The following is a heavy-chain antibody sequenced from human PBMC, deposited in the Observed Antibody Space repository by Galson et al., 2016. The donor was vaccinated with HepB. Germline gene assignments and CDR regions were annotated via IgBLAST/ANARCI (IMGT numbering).Heavy chain of an antibody. CDR2: ISNSGNSI. Sequence: SLRLSCAATGFTFSDYYMSWIRQAPGKGLEWVSGISNSGNSIFHADSVKGRFTVSRDNANNSLFLQMNSLRAEDTAVYFCARGRSFDWLFSLWGQGTLVTVAS. CDR3: ARGRSFDWLFSL. V-gene: IGHV3-11*04. J-gene: IGHJ4*02. D-gene: IGHD3-9*01. CDR1: GFTFSDYY.